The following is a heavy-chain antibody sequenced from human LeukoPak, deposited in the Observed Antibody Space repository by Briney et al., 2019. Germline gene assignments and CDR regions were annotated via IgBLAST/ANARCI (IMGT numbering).Heavy chain of an antibody. V-gene: IGHV1-8*01. Sequence: GASVKVSCEASGYTFTSYDINWVRQATGQGLEWMGWMNPNSGNTGYAQKFQGRVTMTRNTSISTAYMELSSLRSEDTAVYYCARGSDVYYYDSSGYYDFDYWGQGTLVTVSS. J-gene: IGHJ4*02. CDR1: GYTFTSYD. D-gene: IGHD3-22*01. CDR2: MNPNSGNT. CDR3: ARGSDVYYYDSSGYYDFDY.